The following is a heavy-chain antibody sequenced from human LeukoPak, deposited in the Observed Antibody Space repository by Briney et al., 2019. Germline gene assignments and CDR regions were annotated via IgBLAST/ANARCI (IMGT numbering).Heavy chain of an antibody. CDR3: ARTHSGYDSDAFDI. J-gene: IGHJ3*02. V-gene: IGHV4-38-2*02. CDR2: IYHSGST. D-gene: IGHD5-12*01. CDR1: GYSISSGYY. Sequence: SETLSLTCTVSGYSISSGYYWGWIRQPPGKGLEWIGSIYHSGSTYYNPSLKSRVTISVDTSKNQFSLKLSSVTAVDTAVYYCARTHSGYDSDAFDIWGQGTMVTVSS.